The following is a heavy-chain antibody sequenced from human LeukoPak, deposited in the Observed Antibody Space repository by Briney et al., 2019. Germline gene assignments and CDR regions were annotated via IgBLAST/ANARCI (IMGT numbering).Heavy chain of an antibody. CDR2: IYYSGST. CDR3: ARYIVVVPAARGAFDI. V-gene: IGHV4-59*08. Sequence: SETLSLTCTVSGGSISSYYWSWIRQPPGKGLEWIGYIYYSGSTNYNPSLKSRVTISVDTSKNQFSLKLSSVTAADTAVYYCARYIVVVPAARGAFDIWGQGTMVTVSS. CDR1: GGSISSYY. D-gene: IGHD2-2*01. J-gene: IGHJ3*02.